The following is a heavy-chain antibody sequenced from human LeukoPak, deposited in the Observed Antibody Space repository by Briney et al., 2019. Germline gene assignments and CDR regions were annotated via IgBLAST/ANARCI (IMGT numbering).Heavy chain of an antibody. CDR3: ASRYCSGGSCFPDAFDI. V-gene: IGHV1-69*06. J-gene: IGHJ3*02. CDR1: GGTFSSYA. Sequence: ASVKVSCKASGGTFSSYAISWVRQAPGQGLEWMGGIIPIFGTANYAQKFQGRVTITADKSTSTAYMELSSLRSEDTAVYYCASRYCSGGSCFPDAFDIWGQGTMVTVSS. CDR2: IIPIFGTA. D-gene: IGHD2-15*01.